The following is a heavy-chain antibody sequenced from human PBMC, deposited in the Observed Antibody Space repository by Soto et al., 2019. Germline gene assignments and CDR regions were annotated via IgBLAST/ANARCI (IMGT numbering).Heavy chain of an antibody. J-gene: IGHJ6*02. V-gene: IGHV4-31*02. CDR3: AREGYNYNGMDV. CDR1: GVSISSGDYY. D-gene: IGHD3-10*01. Sequence: SETLSVTWTVSGVSISSGDYYWSWIRQHPGKGLEWIGYIFYSGTTYYNPSLQSRVTLSLDTSKNQFSLKLSSVTAADTAVYFCAREGYNYNGMDVWGQGTTVTVSS. CDR2: IFYSGTT.